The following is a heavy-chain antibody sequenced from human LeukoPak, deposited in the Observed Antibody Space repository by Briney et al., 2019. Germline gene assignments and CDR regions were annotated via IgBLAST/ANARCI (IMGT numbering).Heavy chain of an antibody. J-gene: IGHJ4*02. V-gene: IGHV1-18*01. Sequence: ASVKASCKASGYTFTSYGISWVRQAPGQGLEWMGWISAYNGNTNYAQKLQGRVTMTTDTSTSTAYMELRSLRSDDTAVYYCARVRETYYDILTGYSDYWGQGTLVTVSS. CDR2: ISAYNGNT. CDR3: ARVRETYYDILTGYSDY. CDR1: GYTFTSYG. D-gene: IGHD3-9*01.